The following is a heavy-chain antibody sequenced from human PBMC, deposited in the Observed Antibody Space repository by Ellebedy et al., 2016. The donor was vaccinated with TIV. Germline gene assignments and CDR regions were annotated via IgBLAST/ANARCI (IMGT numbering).Heavy chain of an antibody. V-gene: IGHV3-7*03. CDR1: GFTFSSYW. J-gene: IGHJ4*02. CDR3: AGRAYNWNDGSLFDY. D-gene: IGHD1-1*01. Sequence: GGSLRLSCAASGFTFSSYWMSWVRQAPGKGLEWVANIKQDGSGKYYVDSVKGRFTISRDKAKNSLYLQMNSLRAEDTAVYYCAGRAYNWNDGSLFDYWGQGTLVTVSS. CDR2: IKQDGSGK.